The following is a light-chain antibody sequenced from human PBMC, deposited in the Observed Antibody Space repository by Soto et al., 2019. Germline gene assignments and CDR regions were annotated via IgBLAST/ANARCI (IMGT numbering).Light chain of an antibody. CDR2: DAS. Sequence: EIVMTQSPDTLSVSPGERATLSCRASQSVNSNLVWYQQKPGQAPRLLIYDASTRATGIPARFSGSVSGTEFTLTISSLQSEDFAVYFCQQYNKLYTFGQGTKLEIK. CDR1: QSVNSN. V-gene: IGKV3-15*01. J-gene: IGKJ2*01. CDR3: QQYNKLYT.